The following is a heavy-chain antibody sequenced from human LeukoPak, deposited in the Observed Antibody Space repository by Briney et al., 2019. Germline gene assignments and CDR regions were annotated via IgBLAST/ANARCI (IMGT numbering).Heavy chain of an antibody. CDR2: INQDESDK. D-gene: IGHD2-15*01. CDR1: GFTFSSYW. CDR3: ARDRTRILL. J-gene: IGHJ1*01. V-gene: IGHV3-7*01. Sequence: PGGSLRLSCAASGFTFSSYWMSWVRQASGKGLEWVANINQDESDKSYVDSVKGRFTISRDNAKNSLYLQMNTLRAEDTAVYYCARDRTRILLWGQGTLVTVSS.